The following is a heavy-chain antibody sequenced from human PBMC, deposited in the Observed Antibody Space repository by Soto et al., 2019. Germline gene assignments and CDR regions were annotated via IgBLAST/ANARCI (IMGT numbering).Heavy chain of an antibody. CDR1: GFTFSSYG. D-gene: IGHD2-2*02. V-gene: IGHV3-30*18. Sequence: PGGSLRLSCAASGFTFSSYGMHWVHQAPGKGLEWVAVISYDGSNKYYADSVKGRFTISRDNSKNTLYLQMNSLRAEDTAVYYCAKERRASVIVVVPAAIPGMDVWGQGTTVTVSS. CDR2: ISYDGSNK. J-gene: IGHJ6*02. CDR3: AKERRASVIVVVPAAIPGMDV.